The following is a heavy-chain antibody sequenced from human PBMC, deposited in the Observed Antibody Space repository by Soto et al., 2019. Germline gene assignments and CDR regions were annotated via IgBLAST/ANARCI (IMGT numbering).Heavy chain of an antibody. J-gene: IGHJ4*02. D-gene: IGHD3-10*01. V-gene: IGHV3-15*01. CDR3: VIDDAVRGFGELDY. Sequence: LRLSCAASGFAFSPAWMTWVRQAPGKGLEWVALIKSKTSGETRAYAAPVKGRFTISRDDSENTVFLQMDSLKTEDTAVYYCVIDDAVRGFGELDYWGRGTLVTVSS. CDR2: IKSKTSGETR. CDR1: GFAFSPAW.